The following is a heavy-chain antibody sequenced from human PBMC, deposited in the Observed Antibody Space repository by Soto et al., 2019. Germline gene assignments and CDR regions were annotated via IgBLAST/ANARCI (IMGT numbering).Heavy chain of an antibody. CDR2: IYPSWYS. J-gene: IGHJ6*02. V-gene: IGHV4-59*12. CDR3: ARDIAGLSGYGMDV. CDR1: GGSMNNNY. D-gene: IGHD1-26*01. Sequence: PSETLSLTCTVSGGSMNNNYWNWIRQTPEKGLVWIGYIYPSWYSKYNPSLKSRVTLSVDTSKNQFSLKLTSVTASDTAIYYCARDIAGLSGYGMDVWSQGTTVTVSS.